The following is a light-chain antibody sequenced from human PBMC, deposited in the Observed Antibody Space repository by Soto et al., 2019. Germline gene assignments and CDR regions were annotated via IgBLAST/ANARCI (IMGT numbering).Light chain of an antibody. CDR3: ISYTTTGALV. CDR2: EVS. Sequence: QPVLTQPASVSGSPGQSITISCTGNIYDVGAYHYVSWYQQFPGKAPKLILYEVSNRPSGISNRFSGFRSGSTASLTVSGLQPEDDAHYYCISYTTTGALVFGGGTKLTVL. V-gene: IGLV2-14*01. CDR1: IYDVGAYHY. J-gene: IGLJ2*01.